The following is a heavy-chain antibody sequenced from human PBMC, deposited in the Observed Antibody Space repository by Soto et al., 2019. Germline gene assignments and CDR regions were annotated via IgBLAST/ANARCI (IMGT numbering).Heavy chain of an antibody. CDR2: IKQDGSEK. V-gene: IGHV3-7*03. CDR3: ARGHRSYDFWSGYHFDY. J-gene: IGHJ4*02. D-gene: IGHD3-3*01. Sequence: GGSLRLSCAASGFTFSSYWMSWVRQAPGKGLEWVANIKQDGSEKYYVDSVKGRFTISRDNAKNSLYLQMNSLRAEDTAVYYCARGHRSYDFWSGYHFDYWGQGTLVTVSS. CDR1: GFTFSSYW.